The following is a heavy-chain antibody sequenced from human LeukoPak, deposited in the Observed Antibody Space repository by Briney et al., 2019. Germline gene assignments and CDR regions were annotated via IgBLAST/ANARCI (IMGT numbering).Heavy chain of an antibody. CDR3: ASGITQGFDH. J-gene: IGHJ4*02. Sequence: ASVKVSCKASGYTFTSLDINWVRQAPGQGLEWMGWMNPNWGYTGYAQKFQARVTMTRDTSIDTAYMELSSLRPDDTAVYYCASGITQGFDHWGQGTLVTVSS. V-gene: IGHV1-8*01. CDR2: MNPNWGYT. CDR1: GYTFTSLD. D-gene: IGHD1-20*01.